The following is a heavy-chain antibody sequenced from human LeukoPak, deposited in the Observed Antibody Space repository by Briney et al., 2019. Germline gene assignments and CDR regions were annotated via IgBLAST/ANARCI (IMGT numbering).Heavy chain of an antibody. CDR3: ARGPITAVAFFDY. CDR2: INAGTGDT. Sequence: ASVKVSCKASGYTFTNYAIHWVRQAPGRRPEWMGWINAGTGDTRYLQRFQGRVTISRDTSASAVYMELSSLTYEDTAVFYCARGPITAVAFFDYWGQGTLVSVSA. V-gene: IGHV1-3*01. CDR1: GYTFTNYA. D-gene: IGHD6-13*01. J-gene: IGHJ4*02.